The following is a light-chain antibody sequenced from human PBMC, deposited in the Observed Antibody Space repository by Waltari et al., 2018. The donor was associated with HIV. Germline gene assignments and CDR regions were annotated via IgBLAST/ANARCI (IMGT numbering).Light chain of an antibody. J-gene: IGLJ1*01. CDR2: KAT. CDR3: QSRGIRGSYV. CDR1: VLTEEY. Sequence: SYELTQPPSVSVFPGQTARITCSGDVLTEEYVYWYQQKPGQAPVLVIFKATERPSGIPERFSGSRSGPTVTLTITGVRPEDEGDYYCQSRGIRGSYVFGSGTKVTVL. V-gene: IGLV3-25*03.